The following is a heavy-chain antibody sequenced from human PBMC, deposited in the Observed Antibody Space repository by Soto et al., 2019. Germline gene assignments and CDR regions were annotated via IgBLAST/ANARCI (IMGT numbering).Heavy chain of an antibody. V-gene: IGHV1-18*01. D-gene: IGHD6-19*01. CDR1: GYTFTSYG. J-gene: IGHJ4*02. CDR3: AREGDIGATSSVWSSGWYKLFDY. Sequence: QVQLVQSGAEVKKPGASVKVSCKASGYTFTSYGISWVRQAPGQGLEWMGWISAYNVNTNYAQKLQGRVTMTTYTSTSTAYMELRSLRSDDTAVYYCAREGDIGATSSVWSSGWYKLFDYWGQGTLVTVSS. CDR2: ISAYNVNT.